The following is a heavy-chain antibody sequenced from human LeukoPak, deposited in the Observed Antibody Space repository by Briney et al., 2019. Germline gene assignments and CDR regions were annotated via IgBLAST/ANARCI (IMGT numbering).Heavy chain of an antibody. CDR3: ARGRKPNYYGSGSYGY. J-gene: IGHJ4*02. V-gene: IGHV4-34*01. Sequence: SETLSLTCAVYGGSFSGDYWSWIRQPPGKGLEWIGGIYHSGSTNYNPSLKSRVTISVDTSKNQFSLKLSSVTAADTAVYYCARGRKPNYYGSGSYGYWGQGTLVTVSS. CDR1: GGSFSGDY. CDR2: IYHSGST. D-gene: IGHD3-10*01.